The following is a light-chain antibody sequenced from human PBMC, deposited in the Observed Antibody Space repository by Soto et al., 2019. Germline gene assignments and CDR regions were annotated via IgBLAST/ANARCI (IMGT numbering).Light chain of an antibody. J-gene: IGKJ4*01. V-gene: IGKV3-20*01. CDR1: QSLRNNY. CDR3: QQFGSYPLT. CDR2: GAS. Sequence: EIVLTQSPGTPSLSPGERATLSCRASQSLRNNYLAWYQQKPGQAPRFLIYGASARATGIPDRFSGGGSGTDFTLTISRLEPEDFAVYYCQQFGSYPLTFGGGTKVDIK.